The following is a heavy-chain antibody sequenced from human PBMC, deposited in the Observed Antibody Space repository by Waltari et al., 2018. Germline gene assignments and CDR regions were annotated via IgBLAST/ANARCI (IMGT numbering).Heavy chain of an antibody. CDR2: IYYSGST. J-gene: IGHJ3*02. Sequence: QVQLQESGPGLVKPSETLSLTCTVSGGSISSHYWTWIRQPPGKGLEWIVYIYYSGSTNYNPSLKSRVTISVDTSKNQFSLKLSSVTAADTAVYYCARGYTDSSGRNDAFDIWGQGTMVTVSS. D-gene: IGHD3-22*01. CDR3: ARGYTDSSGRNDAFDI. V-gene: IGHV4-59*11. CDR1: GGSISSHY.